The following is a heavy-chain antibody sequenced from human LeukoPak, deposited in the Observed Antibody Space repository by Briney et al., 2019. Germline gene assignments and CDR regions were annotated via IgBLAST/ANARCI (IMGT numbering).Heavy chain of an antibody. V-gene: IGHV4-34*01. CDR2: INHSGST. CDR3: ARGNKRPTAVWYFDL. CDR1: GGSFSGYY. J-gene: IGHJ2*01. D-gene: IGHD6-25*01. Sequence: PSETLSLTCAVYGGSFSGYYWSWIRQPPGKGLEWIGEINHSGSTNYNPSLKSRVTISVDTSKNQFSLKLSSVTAADTAVYYCARGNKRPTAVWYFDLWGRGTLVTVSS.